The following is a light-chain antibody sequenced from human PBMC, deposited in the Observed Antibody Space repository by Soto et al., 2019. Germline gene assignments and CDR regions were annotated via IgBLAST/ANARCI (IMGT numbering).Light chain of an antibody. V-gene: IGLV2-23*01. CDR3: CSYAGSSTPGW. Sequence: QSVLTQPASVSGSPGQSITISCTGTSSDVGSYNLVSWYQQHPGKAPKLMIYEGSKRPSGVSNRFSGSKSGNTASLTISGLQAEDEADYYCCSYAGSSTPGWFGGGTKLTVL. CDR1: SSDVGSYNL. J-gene: IGLJ3*02. CDR2: EGS.